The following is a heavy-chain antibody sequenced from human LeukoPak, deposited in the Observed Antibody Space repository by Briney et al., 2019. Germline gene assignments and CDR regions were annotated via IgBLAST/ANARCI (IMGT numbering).Heavy chain of an antibody. V-gene: IGHV4-4*02. D-gene: IGHD3-10*01. Sequence: PSGTLSLTCAVSGGSISSSNWWSWVRQPPGKGLEWIGEIYHSGSTNYNPSLKSRVTISVDKSKNQFSLKLSSVTAADTAVYYCARDTQGPWYYYGSGSYYKGGYYYYYMDVWGKGTTVTISS. CDR1: GGSISSSNW. J-gene: IGHJ6*03. CDR2: IYHSGST. CDR3: ARDTQGPWYYYGSGSYYKGGYYYYYMDV.